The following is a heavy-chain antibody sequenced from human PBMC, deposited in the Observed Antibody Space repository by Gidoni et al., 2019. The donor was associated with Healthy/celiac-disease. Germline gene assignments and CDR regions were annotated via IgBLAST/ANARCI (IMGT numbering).Heavy chain of an antibody. Sequence: DVQLVQSGAEVKKPGEPPRIPCKGPGYSFTSYWISWVRQMPGKGLEWRGRIDPSDSYTNYSPSFQGHVTISADKSISTAYLQWSSLKASDTAMYYCASMEVGATDYWGQGTLVTVSS. CDR1: GYSFTSYW. CDR3: ASMEVGATDY. CDR2: IDPSDSYT. V-gene: IGHV5-10-1*03. J-gene: IGHJ4*02. D-gene: IGHD1-26*01.